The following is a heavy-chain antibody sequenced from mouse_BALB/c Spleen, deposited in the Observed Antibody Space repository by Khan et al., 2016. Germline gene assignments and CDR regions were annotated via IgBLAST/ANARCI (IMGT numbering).Heavy chain of an antibody. J-gene: IGHJ2*01. Sequence: EVQLQESGGGLVQPEGSMKLSCVASGFTFSNYWMNWVRQSPEKGLEWVAEIRLKSNNYATHYAESVKGRFTISRDDSKSSVYLQMNNLRAEDTGIYYCTRGYGNYAFDYWGQGTTLTVSS. D-gene: IGHD2-10*02. CDR3: TRGYGNYAFDY. CDR1: GFTFSNYW. V-gene: IGHV6-6*02. CDR2: IRLKSNNYAT.